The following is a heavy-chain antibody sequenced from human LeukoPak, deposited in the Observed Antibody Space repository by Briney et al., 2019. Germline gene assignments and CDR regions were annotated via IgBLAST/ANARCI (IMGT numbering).Heavy chain of an antibody. CDR3: ARDQEGFDN. CDR2: IYPRDGST. Sequence: ASVKVSCKASGYTFTSNYIHWVRQAPGQGLEWMGMIYPRDGSTSYAQKFQGRVTVTRDTSTSTVHMELSGLRSEDTAVYYCARDQEGFDNWGQGTLVPVSS. J-gene: IGHJ4*02. CDR1: GYTFTSNY. V-gene: IGHV1-46*01.